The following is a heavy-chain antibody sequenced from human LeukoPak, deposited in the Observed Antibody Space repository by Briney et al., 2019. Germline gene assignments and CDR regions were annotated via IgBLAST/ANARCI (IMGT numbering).Heavy chain of an antibody. V-gene: IGHV4-38-2*02. J-gene: IGHJ4*02. CDR2: IYPRGNT. CDR1: GYSISSGYY. D-gene: IGHD2-2*01. Sequence: SETLSLTCTVSGYSISSGYYWGWIRQPPGKGLEWIGNIYPRGNTYYNPSLKSRVTISLDTSKNQFSLKLISVTGADTAVYYCARDKYSTTYSYSDYWGLGTLVTVSS. CDR3: ARDKYSTTYSYSDY.